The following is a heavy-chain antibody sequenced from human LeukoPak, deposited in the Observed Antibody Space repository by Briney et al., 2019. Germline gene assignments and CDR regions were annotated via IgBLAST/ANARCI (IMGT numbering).Heavy chain of an antibody. CDR3: ASQEAAFDI. Sequence: GGSLPLSCAASGFTFSRHSMNWVRQAPGKGLEWVSYISDNSRTIYYADSVKGRFTISRDNGKTSLSLQMNSLRDEDTAVYYCASQEAAFDIWGQGTMVTVSS. V-gene: IGHV3-48*02. CDR2: ISDNSRTI. J-gene: IGHJ3*02. CDR1: GFTFSRHS.